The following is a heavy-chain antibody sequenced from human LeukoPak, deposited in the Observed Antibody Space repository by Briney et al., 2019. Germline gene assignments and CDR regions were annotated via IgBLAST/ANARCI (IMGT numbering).Heavy chain of an antibody. V-gene: IGHV3-66*01. CDR1: GFTVSFNY. CDR3: TRESVAFAY. D-gene: IGHD6-19*01. J-gene: IGHJ4*02. CDR2: IYSGGHT. Sequence: GGSLRLSCATSGFTVSFNYMTWVRQAPGKGLEWVSVIYSGGHTDYADSVEGRFTISRDRSKNTLYLQMNSLRAEDTAVYYCTRESVAFAYWGQGSLVTVSS.